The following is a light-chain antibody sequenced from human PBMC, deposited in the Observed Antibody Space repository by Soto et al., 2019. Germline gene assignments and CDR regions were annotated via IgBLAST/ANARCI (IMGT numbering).Light chain of an antibody. CDR1: SSDVGGYNY. V-gene: IGLV2-14*01. J-gene: IGLJ2*01. Sequence: QSVLAQPASMSGSPGQSITISCTGTSSDVGGYNYVSWYQHHPGKAPKLIIYEVSNRPSGVSNRFSGSKSGNTASLTISGLQSDDEADYYCNSYRSGSTLVFGGGTKVTVL. CDR2: EVS. CDR3: NSYRSGSTLV.